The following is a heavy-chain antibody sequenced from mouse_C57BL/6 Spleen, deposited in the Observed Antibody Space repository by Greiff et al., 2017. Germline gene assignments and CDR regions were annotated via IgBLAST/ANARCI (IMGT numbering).Heavy chain of an antibody. J-gene: IGHJ2*01. V-gene: IGHV1-81*01. D-gene: IGHD1-1*01. CDR2: IDPRSGNT. CDR3: TREANNSGSSF. CDR1: GYTFTSYG. Sequence: VQLQESGAELARPGASVKLSCKASGYTFTSYGISWVKQRTGQGLEWIGEIDPRSGNTYYNEKFKGKATLTADQSSSSAYMELRSLTSEDAAVYFCTREANNSGSSFGGQGTTLTVSS.